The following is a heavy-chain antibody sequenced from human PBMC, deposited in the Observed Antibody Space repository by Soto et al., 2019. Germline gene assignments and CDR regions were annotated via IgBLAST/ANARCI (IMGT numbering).Heavy chain of an antibody. CDR3: AGGDPLAPDY. D-gene: IGHD1-1*01. CDR2: INAGNGNT. V-gene: IGHV1-3*01. J-gene: IGHJ4*02. CDR1: GYTFTSYA. Sequence: QVQLVQSGAEVKKPGASVKVSCKASGYTFTSYAIHWVRQAPGQRLEWMGWINAGNGNTKYSQKFQGRVTITRDTSASTANMERSSLRSENTAVYYCAGGDPLAPDYWGQGTLVTVSS.